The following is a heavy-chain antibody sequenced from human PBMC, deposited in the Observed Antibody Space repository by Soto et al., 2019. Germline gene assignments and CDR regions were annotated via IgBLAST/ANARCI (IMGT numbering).Heavy chain of an antibody. J-gene: IGHJ5*02. V-gene: IGHV4-59*01. CDR3: ATKPHYCSSTSCYIGWFDP. D-gene: IGHD2-2*02. CDR2: IYYSGST. Sequence: SETLSLTCTVSGGSISSYYWSWIRQPPGKGLEWIGYIYYSGSTNYNPSLKSRVTISVDTSKDQFSLKLSSVTAADTAVYYCATKPHYCSSTSCYIGWFDPWGQGTLVTVSS. CDR1: GGSISSYY.